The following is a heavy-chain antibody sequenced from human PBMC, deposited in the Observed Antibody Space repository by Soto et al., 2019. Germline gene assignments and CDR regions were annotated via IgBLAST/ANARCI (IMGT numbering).Heavy chain of an antibody. CDR1: GFTFSSYS. D-gene: IGHD3-3*01. V-gene: IGHV3-21*01. CDR3: ARDSTIFGVVIMTAFDV. CDR2: MTSGSTYI. Sequence: PGGSLRLSCAASGFTFSSYSMNWVRQAPGKGLEWVSSMTSGSTYIYYADSVKGRFTISRDNAKRSLYLQMNSLRAEDTAVYYCARDSTIFGVVIMTAFDVWGQG. J-gene: IGHJ3*01.